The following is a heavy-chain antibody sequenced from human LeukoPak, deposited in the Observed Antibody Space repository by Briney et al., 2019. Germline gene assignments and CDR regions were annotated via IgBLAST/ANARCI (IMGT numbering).Heavy chain of an antibody. CDR2: IYPGDSDT. Sequence: GESLKISCKGSGYSFTSYWIGWVRQMPGKGLEWMGIIYPGDSDTGYSPSFQGQVTISADKSISTAYLQWSSLKASDTAMYYCARHRGLGFGYYYYYMDVWGKGTTVTVSS. D-gene: IGHD3-10*01. V-gene: IGHV5-51*01. CDR3: ARHRGLGFGYYYYYMDV. J-gene: IGHJ6*03. CDR1: GYSFTSYW.